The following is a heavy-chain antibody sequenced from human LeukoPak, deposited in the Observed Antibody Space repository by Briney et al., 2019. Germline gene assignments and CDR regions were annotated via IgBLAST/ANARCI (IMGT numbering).Heavy chain of an antibody. J-gene: IGHJ4*02. Sequence: PSETLSLTCTVSGGSISSGGYYWSWIRQHPGKGLEWIGYIYYSGSTYYNPSLKSRVTISVDTSKNQFSLKLSSVTAADTAVYYCARDVGGLLRGYFDYRGQGTLVTVSS. CDR3: ARDVGGLLRGYFDY. CDR1: GGSISSGGYY. D-gene: IGHD3-22*01. CDR2: IYYSGST. V-gene: IGHV4-31*03.